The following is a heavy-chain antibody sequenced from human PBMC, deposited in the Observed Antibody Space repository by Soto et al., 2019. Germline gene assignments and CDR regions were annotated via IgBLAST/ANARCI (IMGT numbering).Heavy chain of an antibody. J-gene: IGHJ5*02. V-gene: IGHV1-24*01. CDR1: GYTLTELS. Sequence: ASVKVSCKVSGYTLTELSMHWVRQAPGKGLEWMGGFDPEDGETIYAQKFQGRVTMTEDTTTDTAYMELSSLRSEDTAGYYRATAPLNRYNWNYGWFDPWGQGTLVTVSS. D-gene: IGHD1-7*01. CDR3: ATAPLNRYNWNYGWFDP. CDR2: FDPEDGET.